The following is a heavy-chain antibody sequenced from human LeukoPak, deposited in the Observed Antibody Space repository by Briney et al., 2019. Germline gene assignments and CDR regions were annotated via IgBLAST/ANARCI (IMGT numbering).Heavy chain of an antibody. D-gene: IGHD7-27*01. J-gene: IGHJ3*02. V-gene: IGHV1-46*01. CDR3: ARWSVPLGAFDI. Sequence: ASVKVSCKASGYTFINNWMHWVRQAPGQGLEWMGIINPSGGSTSYAQKFQGRVTMTRDMSTSTVYMELSSLRSEDTAVYYCARWSVPLGAFDIWGQGTMVTVSS. CDR2: INPSGGST. CDR1: GYTFINNW.